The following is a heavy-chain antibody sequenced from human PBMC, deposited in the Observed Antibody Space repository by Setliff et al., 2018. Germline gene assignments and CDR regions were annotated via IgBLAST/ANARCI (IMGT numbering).Heavy chain of an antibody. J-gene: IGHJ4*02. D-gene: IGHD5-12*01. CDR3: ARLGPIKTHTQYDY. V-gene: IGHV3-66*02. CDR2: IYSGGST. Sequence: GSLRLSCAASGFTVSSNYMSCVRQAPGKGLEWVSVIYSGGSTYYADSVKGRFTISRDNSKNTLYLQMNSLRAEDTAVYYCARLGPIKTHTQYDYWGQGTLVTVSS. CDR1: GFTVSSNY.